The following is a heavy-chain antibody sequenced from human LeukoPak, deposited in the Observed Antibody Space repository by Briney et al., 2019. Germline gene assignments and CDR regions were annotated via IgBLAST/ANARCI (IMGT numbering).Heavy chain of an antibody. CDR1: GFTFSSYA. Sequence: PGGSLRLSCAASGFTFSSYAMSWVRQAPGKGLEWVSSISSSGSSTYCADSVKGRFTISRDNSKNTLYLQINSLRVEDTAVYYCAKSGLSGWGPRGFDYWGQGTLVTVSS. J-gene: IGHJ4*02. D-gene: IGHD6-19*01. CDR2: ISSSGSST. CDR3: AKSGLSGWGPRGFDY. V-gene: IGHV3-23*01.